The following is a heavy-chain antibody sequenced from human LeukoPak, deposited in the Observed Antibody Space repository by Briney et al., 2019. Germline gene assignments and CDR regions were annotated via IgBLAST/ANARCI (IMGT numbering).Heavy chain of an antibody. V-gene: IGHV3-23*01. Sequence: PGGSLRLSCAASGFIFDTYAMTWVRQAPGKGLEWVSSIRRSGDRTYYADSVKGRFTVSRDNSKNTLYLQMISLRAEDTAVYYCAKEGRAYGSGPFPQTVLSVDSWGQGTLVTVSS. CDR3: AKEGRAYGSGPFPQTVLSVDS. J-gene: IGHJ4*02. CDR2: IRRSGDRT. CDR1: GFIFDTYA. D-gene: IGHD3-10*01.